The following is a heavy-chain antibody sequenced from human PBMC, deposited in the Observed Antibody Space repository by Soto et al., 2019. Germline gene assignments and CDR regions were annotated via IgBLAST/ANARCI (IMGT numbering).Heavy chain of an antibody. Sequence: QVQLVQSGAEVKKPGSSVKVSCKASGGTFSSYAISWVRQAPGQGLEWMGGIIPIFGTANYAQKFQGRVTITADESTSTAYMELSSLRSENTAVYYCARGPNRYCTNGVCYYFDYWGQGTLVTVSS. D-gene: IGHD2-8*01. V-gene: IGHV1-69*01. CDR2: IIPIFGTA. J-gene: IGHJ4*02. CDR3: ARGPNRYCTNGVCYYFDY. CDR1: GGTFSSYA.